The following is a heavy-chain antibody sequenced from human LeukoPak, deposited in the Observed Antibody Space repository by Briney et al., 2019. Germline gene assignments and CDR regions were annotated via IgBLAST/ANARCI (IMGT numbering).Heavy chain of an antibody. Sequence: SETLSLTCTVSGGSISSYYWSWIRQPPGKGLEWIGYIYYSGSTNYNPSLKSRVTISVDTSKNQFSLKLSSVTAADTAVYYCAREVVVTAISLDAFDIWGQGTMVTVSS. CDR2: IYYSGST. V-gene: IGHV4-59*01. CDR3: AREVVVTAISLDAFDI. D-gene: IGHD2-21*02. J-gene: IGHJ3*02. CDR1: GGSISSYY.